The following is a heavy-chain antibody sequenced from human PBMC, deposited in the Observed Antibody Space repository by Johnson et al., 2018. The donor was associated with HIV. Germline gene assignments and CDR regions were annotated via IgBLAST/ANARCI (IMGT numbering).Heavy chain of an antibody. J-gene: IGHJ3*02. CDR2: IYSGGNT. Sequence: MQLVETGGGLIQPGGSLRLSCAASGFTVSSNYMSWVRQPPGKGLEWVSVIYSGGNTYYADSVKGRFTISRDNSKNTLYLQMNSLRAEDKALYYCARDFNSGSPDGAFDIWGQGTMVTVSS. D-gene: IGHD4-23*01. CDR3: ARDFNSGSPDGAFDI. V-gene: IGHV3-53*02. CDR1: GFTVSSNY.